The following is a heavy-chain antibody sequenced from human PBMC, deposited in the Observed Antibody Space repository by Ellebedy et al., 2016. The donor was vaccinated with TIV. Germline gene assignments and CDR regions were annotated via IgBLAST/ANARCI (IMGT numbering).Heavy chain of an antibody. CDR2: IIPILGIA. Sequence: AASVKVSCKASGGTFSSYAISWVRQAPGQGLEWMGRIIPILGIANYAQKFQGRVTMTTDTSTSTAYMELRSLRSDDTAVFYCAKSGLFGELLYLDYWGQGTLVTASS. CDR3: AKSGLFGELLYLDY. D-gene: IGHD3-10*02. V-gene: IGHV1-69*04. CDR1: GGTFSSYA. J-gene: IGHJ4*02.